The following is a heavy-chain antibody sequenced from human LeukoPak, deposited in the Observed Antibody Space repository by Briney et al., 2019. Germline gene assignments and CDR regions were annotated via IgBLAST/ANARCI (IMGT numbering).Heavy chain of an antibody. J-gene: IGHJ4*02. Sequence: PSETLSLTCTVSGASISTYYWNWIRQPAGKGLEWIGRIYTNGDTNYNPSLKSRVTLSVDTSKNQFSLKRSSVTAADTAVYYCARDHGLMRPDSWGQGTLVTVSS. CDR1: GASISTYY. D-gene: IGHD2-8*01. V-gene: IGHV4-4*07. CDR2: IYTNGDT. CDR3: ARDHGLMRPDS.